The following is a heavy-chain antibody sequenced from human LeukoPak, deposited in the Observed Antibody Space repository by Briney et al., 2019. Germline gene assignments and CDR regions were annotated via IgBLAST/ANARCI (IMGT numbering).Heavy chain of an antibody. V-gene: IGHV1-18*01. CDR2: ISAYNGNT. D-gene: IGHD6-13*01. CDR1: GYTFTSYG. Sequence: ASVKVSCKASGYTFTSYGISWVRQAPGQGLEWMGWISAYNGNTNYAQKLQGRVTMTTDTSTSTAYMERRSLRSDDTAVYYCARVGGMGAAGTHFDYWGQGTLVTVSS. J-gene: IGHJ4*02. CDR3: ARVGGMGAAGTHFDY.